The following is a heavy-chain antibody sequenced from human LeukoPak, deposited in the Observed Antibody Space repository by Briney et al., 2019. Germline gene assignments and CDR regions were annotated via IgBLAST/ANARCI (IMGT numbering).Heavy chain of an antibody. CDR3: ARRIGVLRFLEWLEPMGTQNWFDP. CDR2: IYDSGST. J-gene: IGHJ5*02. CDR1: GGSIRSSYYY. V-gene: IGHV4-39*01. Sequence: RASETLSLTCTVSGGSIRSSYYYWGWIRQPPGKGLEWIGSIYDSGSTYYNPSLKSRVTISVDTSKNQFSLKLNSVTAADTAVYYCARRIGVLRFLEWLEPMGTQNWFDPWGQGTLVTVSS. D-gene: IGHD3-3*01.